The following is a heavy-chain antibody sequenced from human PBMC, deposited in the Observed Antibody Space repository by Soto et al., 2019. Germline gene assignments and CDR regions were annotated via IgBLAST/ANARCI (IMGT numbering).Heavy chain of an antibody. D-gene: IGHD3-22*01. J-gene: IGHJ4*02. CDR3: AKSREVISTSFDY. Sequence: PRLSCVASGFTFSSYALNWVRQAPGRGLEWVSAMSGSGGTTYYADSVKGRFTISRYNSKNTLCLQMNSLRAEDAAIYYCAKSREVISTSFDYWGQGSLVTVPS. CDR1: GFTFSSYA. CDR2: MSGSGGTT. V-gene: IGHV3-23*01.